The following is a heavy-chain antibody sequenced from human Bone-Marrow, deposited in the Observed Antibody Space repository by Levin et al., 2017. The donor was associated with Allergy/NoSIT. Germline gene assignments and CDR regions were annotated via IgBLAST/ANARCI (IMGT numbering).Heavy chain of an antibody. D-gene: IGHD2-8*02. CDR1: GFTFSRYG. Sequence: GASVKVSCKGYGFTFSRYGISWVRQAPGKGLEWMGWISGYNGGTVYEQNLEGRVTMTTDASTTTAYMELRSLRSDDTAVYYCARGYCTGGGCFPLGVAVDYWGQGTQITVSS. J-gene: IGHJ4*02. CDR3: ARGYCTGGGCFPLGVAVDY. CDR2: ISGYNGGT. V-gene: IGHV1-18*01.